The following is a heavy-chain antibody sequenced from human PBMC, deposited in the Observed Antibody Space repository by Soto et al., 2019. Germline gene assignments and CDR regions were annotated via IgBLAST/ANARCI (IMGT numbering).Heavy chain of an antibody. CDR2: TYYRSKWYN. Sequence: SQTLSLTCAISGDSVSGNSVAWNWIRQSPSRGLEWLGRTYYRSKWYNDYAVSVRSRITVNPDTSKNQFSLQLNSVTPEDTAIYYCARGWSRALDFWGQGTVVTVSS. V-gene: IGHV6-1*01. J-gene: IGHJ3*01. D-gene: IGHD1-26*01. CDR3: ARGWSRALDF. CDR1: GDSVSGNSVA.